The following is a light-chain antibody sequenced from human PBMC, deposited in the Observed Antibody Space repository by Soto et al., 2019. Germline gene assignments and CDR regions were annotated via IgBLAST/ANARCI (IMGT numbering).Light chain of an antibody. V-gene: IGKV1-39*01. Sequence: DIQMTQSPSSLSASVGDRVTITCRASQSISSYLNWYQQKPGKAHKLLIYAASSLQSGVTSRFSGSGSGTDFTLTISSLQPEDFATYYCQQSYSTPLTFGPGTKVDIK. J-gene: IGKJ3*01. CDR2: AAS. CDR1: QSISSY. CDR3: QQSYSTPLT.